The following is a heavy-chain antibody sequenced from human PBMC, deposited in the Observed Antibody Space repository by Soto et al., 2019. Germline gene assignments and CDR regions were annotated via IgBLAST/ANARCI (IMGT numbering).Heavy chain of an antibody. CDR1: GGTFSSYA. V-gene: IGHV1-69*13. Sequence: SVKVSCKASGGTFSSYAISWVRQAPGQGLEWMGGIIPIFGTANYAQKFQGRVTITADESTSTAYMELSSLRSEDTAVYYCARAARYPNSPVTKYGHYNWFDPWGPGTLVTVSS. J-gene: IGHJ5*02. CDR2: IIPIFGTA. D-gene: IGHD4-17*01. CDR3: ARAARYPNSPVTKYGHYNWFDP.